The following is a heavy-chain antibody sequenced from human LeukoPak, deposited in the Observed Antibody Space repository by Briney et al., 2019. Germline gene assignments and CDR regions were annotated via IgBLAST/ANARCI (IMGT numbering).Heavy chain of an antibody. V-gene: IGHV3-21*01. CDR2: ISGSSDYI. Sequence: GRSLRLPCAASGFTFSPYAMNWVRQAPGKGLEWVSLISGSSDYIYYTDSVKGRFNISRDNAKDSLYLQMNSLRVEDTGVYYCARENREARYFDYWGQGILVTVSS. CDR3: ARENREARYFDY. D-gene: IGHD6-6*01. CDR1: GFTFSPYA. J-gene: IGHJ4*02.